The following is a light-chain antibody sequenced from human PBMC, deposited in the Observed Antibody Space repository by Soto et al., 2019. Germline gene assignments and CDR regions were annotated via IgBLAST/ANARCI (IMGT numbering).Light chain of an antibody. J-gene: IGKJ2*01. Sequence: DIQMTQSPASLSASVGDRVTISCRASQTIYNYLIWYQQKVGKAPKVLIYAASSLQGGVPSRFIGRKCGADFTLTISSLQPEDFATYYCQQSFTTPYTFGQGTRLDIK. V-gene: IGKV1-39*01. CDR1: QTIYNY. CDR3: QQSFTTPYT. CDR2: AAS.